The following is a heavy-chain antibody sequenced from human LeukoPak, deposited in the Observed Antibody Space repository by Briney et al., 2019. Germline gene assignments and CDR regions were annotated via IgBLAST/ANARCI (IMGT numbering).Heavy chain of an antibody. CDR1: GGTFSSYA. CDR3: ARTVTTVGAFDI. CDR2: IIPILGIA. J-gene: IGHJ3*02. D-gene: IGHD4-17*01. Sequence: ASVKVSCKASGGTFSSYAISWVRQAPGQGLEWMGRIIPILGIANYAHKFHGRVTIIADKSTSTAYMELSSLRSEDTAVYYCARTVTTVGAFDIWGQGTMVTVS. V-gene: IGHV1-69*04.